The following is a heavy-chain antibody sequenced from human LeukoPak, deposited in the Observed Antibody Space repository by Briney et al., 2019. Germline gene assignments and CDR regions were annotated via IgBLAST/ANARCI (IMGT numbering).Heavy chain of an antibody. CDR3: ARGRVGATFDY. D-gene: IGHD1-26*01. CDR2: ISSSGGNI. Sequence: PGGSLRLSCAASGFTFSSYEMNWLRQAPGKGLEWVSYISSSGGNIYYADSVKGRFTISRDNAKNSLFLQMNSLRAEDTAVYYCARGRVGATFDYWGQGTLVTVSS. V-gene: IGHV3-48*03. CDR1: GFTFSSYE. J-gene: IGHJ4*02.